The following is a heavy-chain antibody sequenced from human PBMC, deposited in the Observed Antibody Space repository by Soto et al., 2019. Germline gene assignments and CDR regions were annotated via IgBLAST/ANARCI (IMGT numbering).Heavy chain of an antibody. CDR1: GFPISSTYS. V-gene: IGHV4-38-2*02. CDR3: ARVTMVIRDSDHFGVDA. J-gene: IGHJ6*02. Sequence: NPSETLSLTCLVSGFPISSTYSWGWIRQPPGKGLEWIGSISHSGTTSYSPSLTSRVSISVDTSKNQVSLKLTSVTAADTAVYFCARVTMVIRDSDHFGVDAWGHGTTVTVSS. D-gene: IGHD4-17*01. CDR2: ISHSGTT.